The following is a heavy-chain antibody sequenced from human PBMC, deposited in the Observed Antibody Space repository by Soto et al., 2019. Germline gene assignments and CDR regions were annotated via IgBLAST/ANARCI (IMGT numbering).Heavy chain of an antibody. CDR1: GFTFSSSS. J-gene: IGHJ6*02. CDR3: AKDVSPSIASVYYYGMDV. V-gene: IGHV3-21*04. D-gene: IGHD6-13*01. CDR2: ISSSSGNI. Sequence: PGGSLRLSCAASGFTFSSSSMTWVRQAQGKGLEWVSSISSSSGNIYYAASVKGRLTISRDNYKNTLYLQMNSLRAEDTAVYYCAKDVSPSIASVYYYGMDVWGQGTTVTVSS.